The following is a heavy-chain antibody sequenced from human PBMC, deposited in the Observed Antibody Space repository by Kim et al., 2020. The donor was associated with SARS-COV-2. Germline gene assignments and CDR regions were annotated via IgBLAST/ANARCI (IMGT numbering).Heavy chain of an antibody. V-gene: IGHV4-39*07. J-gene: IGHJ4*01. Sequence: SETLSLTCTVSGGSISSSSYYWGWIRQPPGKGLEWIGSIYYSGSTYYNPSLKSRVTISVDTSKNQFSLKLSSVTAADTAVYYCARDHTVTESSNYFDYWG. CDR1: GGSISSSSYY. CDR2: IYYSGST. D-gene: IGHD4-17*01. CDR3: ARDHTVTESSNYFDY.